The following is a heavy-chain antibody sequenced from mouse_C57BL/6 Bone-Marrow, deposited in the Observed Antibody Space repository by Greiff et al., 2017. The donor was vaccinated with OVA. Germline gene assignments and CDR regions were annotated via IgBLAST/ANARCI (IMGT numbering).Heavy chain of an antibody. V-gene: IGHV1-80*01. J-gene: IGHJ2*01. CDR2: IYPGDGDT. CDR3: ATDYRGYFDY. Sequence: LMESGASVKISCKASGYAFSSYWMNWVKQRPGKGLEWIGQIYPGDGDTNYNGKFKGKATLTADKSSSTAYMQLSSLTSEDSAVYFCATDYRGYFDYWGQGTTLTVSS. CDR1: GYAFSSYW. D-gene: IGHD1-1*02.